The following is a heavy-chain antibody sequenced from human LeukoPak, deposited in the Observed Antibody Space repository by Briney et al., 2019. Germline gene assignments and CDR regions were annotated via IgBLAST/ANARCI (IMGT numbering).Heavy chain of an antibody. CDR2: IYYSGST. Sequence: SETLSLTCTVSGGSISSYYWSWIRQPPGKGLEWIGYIYYSGSTNYIPSLKRRVAISVDPSKNQFSLKLSSVTAADTAVYYCARRLGYCSGGSCSYYYYYGMDVWGQGTTVTVSS. CDR3: ARRLGYCSGGSCSYYYYYGMDV. CDR1: GGSISSYY. V-gene: IGHV4-59*08. D-gene: IGHD2-15*01. J-gene: IGHJ6*02.